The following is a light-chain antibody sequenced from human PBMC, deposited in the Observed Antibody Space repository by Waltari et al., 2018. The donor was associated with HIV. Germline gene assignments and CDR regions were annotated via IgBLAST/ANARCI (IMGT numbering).Light chain of an antibody. V-gene: IGLV1-36*01. Sequence: QSVLTQPPSVSEAPRQRVTTPCSGSSPNHGTNAVTWYQQLPGKAPKLLIYYDDLLPSGVSDRFSGSKSGTSASLAISGLQSEDEADYYCAAAWDDSLNGPVFGGGTKLTVL. J-gene: IGLJ2*01. CDR3: AAAWDDSLNGPV. CDR2: YDD. CDR1: SPNHGTNA.